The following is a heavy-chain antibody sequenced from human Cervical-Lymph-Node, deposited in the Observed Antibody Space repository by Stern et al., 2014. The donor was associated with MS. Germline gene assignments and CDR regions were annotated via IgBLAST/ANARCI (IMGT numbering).Heavy chain of an antibody. CDR2: INTKPGNS. CDR3: ARVKPAAILDY. V-gene: IGHV7-4-1*02. J-gene: IGHJ4*02. D-gene: IGHD2-2*01. Sequence: VQLVQSGSELKKPGASVKVSCKASGYTFARNALNWVRQAPGQRLEWMGWINTKPGNSTYAQGFRGRFVFSLDTSVSTAYLQISSLKAEDTAIYYCARVKPAAILDYWGQGTLVTVSS. CDR1: GYTFARNA.